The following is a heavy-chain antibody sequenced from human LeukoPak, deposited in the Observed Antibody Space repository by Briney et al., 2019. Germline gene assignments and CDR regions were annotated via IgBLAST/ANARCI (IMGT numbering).Heavy chain of an antibody. CDR2: IFYSGST. Sequence: WEPLSLTCTLSGGSISSYYWRWIRQPPERGLEWIGYIFYSGSTNYNPSLKSRVTIFGDTSNNQFFLKLSSVTAADTAVYYCARLVGIAAHHFDYWGQGTLDTVSS. CDR3: ARLVGIAAHHFDY. J-gene: IGHJ4*02. V-gene: IGHV4-59*01. D-gene: IGHD6-25*01. CDR1: GGSISSYY.